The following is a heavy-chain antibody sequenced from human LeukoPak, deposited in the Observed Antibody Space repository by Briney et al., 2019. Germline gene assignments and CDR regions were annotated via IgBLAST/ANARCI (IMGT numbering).Heavy chain of an antibody. CDR2: ISSSSSYI. CDR1: GFTFSSYS. V-gene: IGHV3-21*01. D-gene: IGHD5-18*01. J-gene: IGHJ4*02. Sequence: GGSLRLSCAASGFTFSSYSMNWVRQAPGKGLEWGSSISSSSSYIYYADSVKGRFTISRDNAKNSLYLQMNSLRAEDTAVYYCARARIQTTHAFDYWGQGTLVTVSS. CDR3: ARARIQTTHAFDY.